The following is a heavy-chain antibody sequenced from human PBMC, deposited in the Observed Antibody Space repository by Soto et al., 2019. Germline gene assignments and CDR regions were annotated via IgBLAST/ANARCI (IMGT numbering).Heavy chain of an antibody. CDR3: ARRAYYYDSSGYYFNWFDP. CDR1: GGSVSSYY. J-gene: IGHJ5*02. CDR2: IYYSGST. D-gene: IGHD3-22*01. V-gene: IGHV4-59*02. Sequence: LSLTCTVSGGSVSSYYWSWIRQPPGKGLEWIGYIYYSGSTNYSPSLKSRVTISVDTSKNQFSLKLSSVTAADTAVYYCARRAYYYDSSGYYFNWFDPWGQGTLVTVSS.